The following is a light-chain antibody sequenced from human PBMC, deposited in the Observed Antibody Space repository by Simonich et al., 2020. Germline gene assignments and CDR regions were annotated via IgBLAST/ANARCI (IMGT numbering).Light chain of an antibody. CDR2: EGS. V-gene: IGLV2-14*02. J-gene: IGLJ3*02. Sequence: QSALTQPASVSGSPGQSITISCTGTSSDVGSYNLVSWYQQHPGKAPKLMIYEGSKRPSGVSNRFSGSKSGNTASLTISGLQAKDEADYYCSSYTSSSTWVFGGGTKLTVL. CDR1: SSDVGSYNL. CDR3: SSYTSSSTWV.